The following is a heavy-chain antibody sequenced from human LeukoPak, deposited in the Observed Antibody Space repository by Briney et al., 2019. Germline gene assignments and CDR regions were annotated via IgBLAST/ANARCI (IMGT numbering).Heavy chain of an antibody. CDR2: IYPGTSDT. CDR3: ARRLREFNLLRQRSDWFFDL. CDR1: GYNFNTYW. V-gene: IGHV5-51*01. J-gene: IGHJ2*01. Sequence: NRGESLKISCKGSGYNFNTYWIGWARQMPGKGLEWMGIIYPGTSDTRYGPSFEGQVTISADKSISTAYLQWSTLKASDTAPYYCARRLREFNLLRQRSDWFFDLWGRGTLVTVSS. D-gene: IGHD1-26*01.